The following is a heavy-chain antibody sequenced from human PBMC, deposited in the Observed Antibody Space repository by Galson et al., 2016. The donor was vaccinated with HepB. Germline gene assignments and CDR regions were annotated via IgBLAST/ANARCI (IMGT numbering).Heavy chain of an antibody. CDR1: GGSISSHNW. CDR3: ARSDVNRWLNF. J-gene: IGHJ4*02. D-gene: IGHD1-14*01. Sequence: TLSLTCDVSGGSISSHNWWHWVRQPPGKGLEWIGEMYHSGVTNYNPSLKSRVTILIDKSKNQLSLNLSSLTAADTAMYFCARSDVNRWLNFWGQGTLVTVSS. V-gene: IGHV4-4*01. CDR2: MYHSGVT.